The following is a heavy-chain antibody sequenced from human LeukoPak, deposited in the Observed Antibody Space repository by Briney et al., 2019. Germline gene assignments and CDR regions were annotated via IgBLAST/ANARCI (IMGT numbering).Heavy chain of an antibody. CDR2: ISSSSNYI. D-gene: IGHD5-12*01. CDR3: ARDPKGYSGYQGLSREDLFG. Sequence: GGSLRLSCAASGFTFSDYYMSWIRQAPGKGLEWVSYISSSSNYIYYADSVKGRFTISRDNAENSLYLQMNSLRAEDTAVYYCARDPKGYSGYQGLSREDLFGWGQGTLVTVSS. CDR1: GFTFSDYY. V-gene: IGHV3-11*06. J-gene: IGHJ4*02.